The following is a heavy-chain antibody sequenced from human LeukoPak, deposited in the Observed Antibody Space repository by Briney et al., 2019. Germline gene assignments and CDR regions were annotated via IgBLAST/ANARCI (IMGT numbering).Heavy chain of an antibody. J-gene: IGHJ5*02. Sequence: GGSLRLPCAASGFTFSSYAMSWVRQAPGKGLEWVSAISGSGGSTYYADSVKGRFTISRDNSKNTLYLQMNSLRAEDTAVYYCAKGQGVNYYDSDWFDPWGQGTLVTVSS. D-gene: IGHD3-22*01. V-gene: IGHV3-23*01. CDR1: GFTFSSYA. CDR3: AKGQGVNYYDSDWFDP. CDR2: ISGSGGST.